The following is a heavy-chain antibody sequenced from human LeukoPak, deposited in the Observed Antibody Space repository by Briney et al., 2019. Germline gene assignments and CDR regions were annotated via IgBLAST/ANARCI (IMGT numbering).Heavy chain of an antibody. CDR3: ASSIAAAGPYDY. CDR2: IFYSGST. J-gene: IGHJ4*02. Sequence: SETLSLTCTVSGGSISTSNYYWGWIRQPPGKGLEWIGNIFYSGSTYYSPSLKSRVTISLDTSRNQFSLKLSSVTAADTAVYYCASSIAAAGPYDYWGQGTLVTVSS. D-gene: IGHD6-13*01. V-gene: IGHV4-39*07. CDR1: GGSISTSNYY.